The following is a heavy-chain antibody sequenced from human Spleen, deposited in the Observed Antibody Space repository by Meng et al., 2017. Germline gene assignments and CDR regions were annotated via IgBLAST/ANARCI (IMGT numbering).Heavy chain of an antibody. J-gene: IGHJ4*02. CDR2: VNHSGST. CDR3: ARGEVGRSSSWYVY. V-gene: IGHV4-34*01. CDR1: GGSFSAHS. D-gene: IGHD6-13*01. Sequence: QVQLQEWGAGLFKPSEPLSLTCAVYGGSFSAHSWSWIRPPPGKGLEWIGEVNHSGSTNYNPSLKSRVIISVDTSKNQFSLRLRSVTAADTAVYFCARGEVGRSSSWYVYWGQGTLVTVSS.